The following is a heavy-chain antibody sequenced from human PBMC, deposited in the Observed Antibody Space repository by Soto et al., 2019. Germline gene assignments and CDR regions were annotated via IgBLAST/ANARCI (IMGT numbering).Heavy chain of an antibody. J-gene: IGHJ6*03. V-gene: IGHV1-69*02. CDR1: GGTFSSYT. D-gene: IGHD3-10*01. Sequence: ASVKVSCKASGGTFSSYTISWVRPAHGQGLEWMGRIIPILGIANYAQKFQGRVTITADKSTSTAYMELSSLRSEDTAVYYCARGSYDYGSGSYFKGNYYYYYYMDVWGKGTTVTVSS. CDR2: IIPILGIA. CDR3: ARGSYDYGSGSYFKGNYYYYYYMDV.